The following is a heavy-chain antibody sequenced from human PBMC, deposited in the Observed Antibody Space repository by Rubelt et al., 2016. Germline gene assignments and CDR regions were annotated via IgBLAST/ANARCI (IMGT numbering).Heavy chain of an antibody. Sequence: QLVESGGGLVQPGGSLRLSCAASGFTFSSYSMNWVRQAPGKGLEWVSYITSSSSTIFYADSVRGRFTISRDNSKNTLYLQMISLRPEDTAVYICAKEGGTSYRYLDYWAQGALVTVSS. CDR2: ITSSSSTI. D-gene: IGHD1-26*01. CDR3: AKEGGTSYRYLDY. J-gene: IGHJ4*02. V-gene: IGHV3-48*01. CDR1: GFTFSSYS.